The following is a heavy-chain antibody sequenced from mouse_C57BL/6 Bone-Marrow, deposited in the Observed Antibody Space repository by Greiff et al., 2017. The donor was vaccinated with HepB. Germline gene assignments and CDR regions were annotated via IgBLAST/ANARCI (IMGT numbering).Heavy chain of an antibody. CDR1: GFTFSDYG. CDR2: ISNLAYSI. J-gene: IGHJ3*01. D-gene: IGHD2-4*01. CDR3: ARRGDDYDGFAY. Sequence: EVNLVESGGGLVQPGGSLKLSCAASGFTFSDYGMAWVRQAPRKGPEWVAFISNLAYSIYYADTVTGRFTISRENAKNTLYLEMSSLRSEDTAMYYCARRGDDYDGFAYWGQGTLVTVSA. V-gene: IGHV5-15*01.